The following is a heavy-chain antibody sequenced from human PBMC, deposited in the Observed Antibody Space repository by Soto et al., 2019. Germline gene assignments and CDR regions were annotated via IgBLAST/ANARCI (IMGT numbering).Heavy chain of an antibody. CDR2: ISTYNGNT. CDR3: ARLYRVGSNISYGMDV. D-gene: IGHD1-1*01. V-gene: IGHV1-18*01. CDR1: GYNFTRFG. Sequence: ASVKVSCKSSGYNFTRFGISWVRQAPGQGLEWMGWISTYNGNTNYAQRLQGRVTMTTDTSTNTAYMELRSLRSDDTAVYYCARLYRVGSNISYGMDVWGQGTTVTVSS. J-gene: IGHJ6*02.